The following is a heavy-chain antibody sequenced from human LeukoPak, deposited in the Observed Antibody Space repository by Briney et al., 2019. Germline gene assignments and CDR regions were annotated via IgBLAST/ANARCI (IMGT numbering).Heavy chain of an antibody. V-gene: IGHV4-34*01. CDR1: GGSFSGYY. CDR3: ARGPPSRGYSYGPARDGMDV. Sequence: SSETLSLTCAVYGGSFSGYYWSWIRQSPGKGLEWIGEFNHGGSTKFNPSLESRVTISVDTSKNQFSLKVNSVIAADTAVYYCARGPPSRGYSYGPARDGMDVWGKGTTVTVPS. CDR2: FNHGGST. J-gene: IGHJ6*04. D-gene: IGHD5-18*01.